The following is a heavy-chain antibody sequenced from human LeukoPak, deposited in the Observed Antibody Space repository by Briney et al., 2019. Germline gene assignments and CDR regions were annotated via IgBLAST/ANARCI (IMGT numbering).Heavy chain of an antibody. D-gene: IGHD5-18*01. J-gene: IGHJ4*02. CDR2: ICYSGRKK. CDR1: GXTFSSYG. Sequence: SGXTFSSYGMHWVRQAPGKGLEXVAFICYSGRKKYYADSAKGGFTISRENSKTTLYLQMNTLRAEDTAVYYCARGGGGYSYGYDYWGQGTLVTVSS. CDR3: ARGGGGYSYGYDY. V-gene: IGHV3-33*01.